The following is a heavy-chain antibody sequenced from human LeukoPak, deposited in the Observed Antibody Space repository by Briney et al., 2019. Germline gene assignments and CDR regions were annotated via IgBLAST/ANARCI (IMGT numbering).Heavy chain of an antibody. D-gene: IGHD2-2*02. V-gene: IGHV1-8*01. CDR3: ERGGGCSSTSCYTRVGYYYYYGMDV. J-gene: IGHJ6*02. CDR1: GYTFTSYD. Sequence: ASVKVSCKASGYTFTSYDMNWVRQATGQGREWMGWMNPNSGNTGYAQKFHGQVTITRNTSISTAYKELSSLRSEDTAVYYCERGGGCSSTSCYTRVGYYYYYGMDVWGQGTTVTVSS. CDR2: MNPNSGNT.